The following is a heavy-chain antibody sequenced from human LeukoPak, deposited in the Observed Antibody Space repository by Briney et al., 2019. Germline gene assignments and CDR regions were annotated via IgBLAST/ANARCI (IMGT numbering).Heavy chain of an antibody. J-gene: IGHJ4*02. CDR2: ISGRGGST. V-gene: IGHV3-23*01. CDR1: GFTFSSYA. Sequence: GGSLRLSCAAAGFTFSSYAMSWVRQAPGKGLEWVAAISGRGGSTYYADSVKGRFTISRDNSKNTPYFQMNSRGAADTAVYYCAKEPYRSGWYSAPSYFDFWGQGTLVTVSS. CDR3: AKEPYRSGWYSAPSYFDF. D-gene: IGHD6-19*01.